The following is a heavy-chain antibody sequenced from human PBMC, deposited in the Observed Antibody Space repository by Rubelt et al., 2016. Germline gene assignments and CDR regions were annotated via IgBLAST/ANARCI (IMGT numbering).Heavy chain of an antibody. V-gene: IGHV3-7*01. D-gene: IGHD6-13*01. CDR3: AGDQYFSSWTVYYFDY. J-gene: IGHJ4*02. Sequence: VDSVKGRFTISRDNAKNSLYLQMNSLRAEDTAVYYCAGDQYFSSWTVYYFDYWGQGTLVTVSS.